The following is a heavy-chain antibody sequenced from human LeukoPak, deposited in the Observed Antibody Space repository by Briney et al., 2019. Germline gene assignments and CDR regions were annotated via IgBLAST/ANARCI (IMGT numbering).Heavy chain of an antibody. V-gene: IGHV4-39*02. Sequence: PSETLSLTCTVSGGSISSIGYYWGWIRQPPGKGLEWIGNMYYSGSTYYNPSLKSRVNISVDTSKNQYSLNLSSATAADTAVYYCVGDSSGYYDFDYWGQGALVTVSS. CDR2: MYYSGST. CDR3: VGDSSGYYDFDY. D-gene: IGHD3-22*01. J-gene: IGHJ4*02. CDR1: GGSISSIGYY.